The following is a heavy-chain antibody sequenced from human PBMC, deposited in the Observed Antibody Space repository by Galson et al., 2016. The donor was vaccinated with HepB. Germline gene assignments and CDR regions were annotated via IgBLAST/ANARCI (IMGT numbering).Heavy chain of an antibody. D-gene: IGHD1/OR15-1a*01. V-gene: IGHV4-39*01. CDR2: VYYAGST. CDR1: GGSISNTSYY. CDR3: AAFAIVSNNFDH. Sequence: SETLSLTCSVSGGSISNTSYYWGWIRQPPGAGLEGIGNVYYAGSTYYNPSLRSRLTMSVDTSRNQSSLQLPSVTAADTAVYHCAAFAIVSNNFDHWGQGTLALVSS. J-gene: IGHJ4*02.